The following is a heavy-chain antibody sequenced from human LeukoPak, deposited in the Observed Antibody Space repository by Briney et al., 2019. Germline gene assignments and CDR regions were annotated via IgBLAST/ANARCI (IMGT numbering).Heavy chain of an antibody. CDR1: GFTFSSYS. CDR3: ARDCRDLAVAGFGY. D-gene: IGHD6-19*01. V-gene: IGHV3-21*01. J-gene: IGHJ4*02. CDR2: ISSSSSYI. Sequence: PGGSLRLSCAASGFTFSSYSMNWVRQAPGKGLEWVSSISSSSSYIYYADSVKGRFTISRDNAKNSLYLQMNSLRAEDTAVYYCARDCRDLAVAGFGYWGQGTLVTVSS.